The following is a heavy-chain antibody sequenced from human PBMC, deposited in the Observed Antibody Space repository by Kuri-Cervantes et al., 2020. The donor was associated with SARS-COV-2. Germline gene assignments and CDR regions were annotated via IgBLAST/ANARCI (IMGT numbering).Heavy chain of an antibody. CDR2: IIPTFGTA. CDR3: ARSNYGSGSPYRPGAYYYYMDV. V-gene: IGHV1-69*13. CDR1: GGTFSSYA. D-gene: IGHD3-10*01. Sequence: SVKVSCKASGGTFSSYAISWVRQAPGQGLEWMGGIIPTFGTANYAQKFQGRVTITADESTSTAYMELSSLRSEDTAVYYCARSNYGSGSPYRPGAYYYYMDVWGKGTTVTVSS. J-gene: IGHJ6*03.